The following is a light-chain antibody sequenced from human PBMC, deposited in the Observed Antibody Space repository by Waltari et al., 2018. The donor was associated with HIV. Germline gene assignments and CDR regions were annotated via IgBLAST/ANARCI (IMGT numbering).Light chain of an antibody. CDR2: AAS. V-gene: IGKV1-39*01. J-gene: IGKJ1*01. Sequence: DIQMTQSPPSLSASVGDRVIITCRTSQTIGVYLNWYQHKPGHAPQLLIYAASSLHSGVPSRFSVRGSGTDFSFTISGLQPEDSATYCCQQSYNTLWAFGQGTQVEI. CDR1: QTIGVY. CDR3: QQSYNTLWA.